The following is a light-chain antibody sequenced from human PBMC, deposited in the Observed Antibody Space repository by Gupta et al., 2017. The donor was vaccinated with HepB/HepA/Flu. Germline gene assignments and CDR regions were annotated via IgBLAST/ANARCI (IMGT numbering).Light chain of an antibody. CDR2: WAS. V-gene: IGKV4-1*01. CDR1: QSLLYSSDNKDY. Sequence: DIVMTQSPDSLAVSLGERATINCKSSQSLLYSSDNKDYLAWYRQKPGQPPKLLISWASTRESGVPDRFRGSGSVRDFTLTISSLQAEDMAVSCCQHYYSPPTTFGQGTRLEIK. CDR3: QHYYSPPTT. J-gene: IGKJ5*01.